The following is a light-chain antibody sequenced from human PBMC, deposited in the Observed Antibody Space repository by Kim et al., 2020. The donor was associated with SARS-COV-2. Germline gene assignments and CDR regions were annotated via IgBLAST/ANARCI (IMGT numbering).Light chain of an antibody. CDR2: GAS. Sequence: ASVRDSVTITCRASQDIGSELGWYLQKPGKAPQLLIRGASNVHSGVPSRFSGSGFGTEFTLTISSLQPEDFATYFCLQDWSYPLTFGQGTRLEIK. CDR1: QDIGSE. V-gene: IGKV1-6*01. CDR3: LQDWSYPLT. J-gene: IGKJ5*01.